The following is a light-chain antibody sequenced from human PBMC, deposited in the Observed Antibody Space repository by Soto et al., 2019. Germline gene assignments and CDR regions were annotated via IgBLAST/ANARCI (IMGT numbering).Light chain of an antibody. J-gene: IGKJ3*01. CDR2: SAF. CDR3: QQLHSYPFT. V-gene: IGKV1-9*01. CDR1: QVINNY. Sequence: DIQLTQSPSFLSASVGDRVTITCRASQVINNYLAWYQQRPGKAPKLLIYSAFSLQSGAPSRFSGSGSGTEFTLTISSLQPEDFATYYCQQLHSYPFTFGPGTKVDLK.